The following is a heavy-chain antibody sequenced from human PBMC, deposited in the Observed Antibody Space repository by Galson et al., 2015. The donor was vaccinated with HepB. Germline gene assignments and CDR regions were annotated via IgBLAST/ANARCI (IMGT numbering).Heavy chain of an antibody. CDR3: VQDYQYRSGSGHYGFGY. V-gene: IGHV3-48*02. Sequence: SLRLSCAASGFTFSSYSMNWVRQAPGKGLEWVSYISSSSGIRYYADSVKGRFTISRDNGNNSLHLHMDSLRDEDTVVYYCVQDYQYRSGSGHYGFGYWDQGTLVAVSS. CDR1: GFTFSSYS. D-gene: IGHD3-10*01. J-gene: IGHJ4*02. CDR2: ISSSSGIR.